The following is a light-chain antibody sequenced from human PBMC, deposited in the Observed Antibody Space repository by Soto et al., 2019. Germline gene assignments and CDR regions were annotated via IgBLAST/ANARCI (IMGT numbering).Light chain of an antibody. CDR3: HQSAGSRTWT. Sequence: DIQMTQSPSSLSASVGDRVTITCRASQTIRYSLNWYQQKPGKAPKVLIYDASTLRSGVPPRFSGSGSGTDFALTISSLQPEDFATYYCHQSAGSRTWTFGQGTRVEAK. V-gene: IGKV1-39*01. J-gene: IGKJ1*01. CDR1: QTIRYS. CDR2: DAS.